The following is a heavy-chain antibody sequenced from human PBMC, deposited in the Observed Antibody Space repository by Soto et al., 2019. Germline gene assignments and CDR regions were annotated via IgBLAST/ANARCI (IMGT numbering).Heavy chain of an antibody. V-gene: IGHV3-30*18. CDR1: GFTFSSYG. D-gene: IGHD3-9*01. CDR3: AKQRNYDILTPTLDY. J-gene: IGHJ4*02. CDR2: ISYDGSNK. Sequence: QVQLVESGGGVVQPGRSLRLSCAASGFTFSSYGMHWVRQAPGKGLEWVAVISYDGSNKYYADSVKGRFTISRDNSKNTLYLQMNSLRAEDTAVYYCAKQRNYDILTPTLDYWGQGTLVTVSS.